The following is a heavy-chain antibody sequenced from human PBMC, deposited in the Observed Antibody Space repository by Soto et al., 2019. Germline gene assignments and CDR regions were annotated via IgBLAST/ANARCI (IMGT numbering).Heavy chain of an antibody. J-gene: IGHJ6*02. D-gene: IGHD3-3*01. CDR3: ARDQGITTFGVYSMYYYGMDV. Sequence: QVHLVQSGAEVKKPGASVRVSCKSSGYTFTTSGISWVRQAPGQGLEWMGWISTDNGNTNYAQHLQGRVSMNTDTSTSTAYMDLRSLRSDDTAVYYCARDQGITTFGVYSMYYYGMDVWGQGTTVTVSS. CDR2: ISTDNGNT. CDR1: GYTFTTSG. V-gene: IGHV1-18*01.